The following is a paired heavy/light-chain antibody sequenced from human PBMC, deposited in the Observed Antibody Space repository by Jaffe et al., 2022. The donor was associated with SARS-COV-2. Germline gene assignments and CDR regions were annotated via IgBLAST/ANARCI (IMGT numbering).Light chain of an antibody. V-gene: IGKV2-24*01. CDR1: QSLVHSDGNTY. Sequence: DIVMTQTPLSSPVTLGQPASISCRSSQSLVHSDGNTYLSWLQQRPGQPPRLLIYKISNRFSGVPDRFSGSGAGTDFTLKISRVEAEDVGVYYCMQGSQFPHTFGQGTKLEIK. CDR3: MQGSQFPHT. CDR2: KIS. J-gene: IGKJ2*01.
Heavy chain of an antibody. D-gene: IGHD2-21*02. CDR1: GFTFSTYA. J-gene: IGHJ4*02. Sequence: EVQLLESGGVLVQPGGSLRLSCAASGFTFSTYAMSWVRQAPGKGPEWVSGITGSGVSTFYADFVKGRFTISRDNSKNTLYLQMNSLRAEDTAVYYCAKDHGGDWDDWGQGTLVTVSS. V-gene: IGHV3-23*01. CDR3: AKDHGGDWDD. CDR2: ITGSGVST.